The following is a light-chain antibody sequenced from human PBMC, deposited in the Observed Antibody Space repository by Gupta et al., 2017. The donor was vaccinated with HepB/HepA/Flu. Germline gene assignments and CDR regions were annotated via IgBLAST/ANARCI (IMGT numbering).Light chain of an antibody. CDR2: DVT. CDR1: ISDVGGYNY. J-gene: IGLJ2*01. V-gene: IGLV2-14*01. Sequence: QSALTQPASVSGSPGQSLTISCTGTISDVGGYNYVSWYQEYPGKAPKLIIYDVTNRPSGISDRFSGSKSGNTASLTISGLQAEDEADYYCSSYTSSGSYVLFGGGAKLTVL. CDR3: SSYTSSGSYVL.